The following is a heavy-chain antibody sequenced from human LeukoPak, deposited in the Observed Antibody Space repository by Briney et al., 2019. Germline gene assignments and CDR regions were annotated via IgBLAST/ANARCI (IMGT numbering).Heavy chain of an antibody. CDR3: ARTGSTVTMLYPFDH. J-gene: IGHJ4*02. V-gene: IGHV4-61*01. Sequence: SETLSLTCTVSGGSVSSGSYYWSWIRQPPGKGLEWIGYIYYSGSTNYNPSLKSRVSISVDTSKNQFSLKLSSVTAADTAVYYCARTGSTVTMLYPFDHWDQGTLVTVSS. CDR2: IYYSGST. D-gene: IGHD4-17*01. CDR1: GGSVSSGSYY.